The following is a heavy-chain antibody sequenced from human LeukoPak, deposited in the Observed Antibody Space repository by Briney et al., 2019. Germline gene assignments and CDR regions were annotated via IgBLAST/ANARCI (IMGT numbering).Heavy chain of an antibody. Sequence: GGSLRLSCAASGFTFSSFSMNWVRQAPGKGLEWVSYIRTSGTNTDYTGSVKGRFTISRDNAINSLYLQMNSLRVEDTAVYYCARSDSSSWYSLHDYWGQGTLVTVSS. J-gene: IGHJ4*02. V-gene: IGHV3-48*04. CDR1: GFTFSSFS. CDR3: ARSDSSSWYSLHDY. D-gene: IGHD6-13*01. CDR2: IRTSGTNT.